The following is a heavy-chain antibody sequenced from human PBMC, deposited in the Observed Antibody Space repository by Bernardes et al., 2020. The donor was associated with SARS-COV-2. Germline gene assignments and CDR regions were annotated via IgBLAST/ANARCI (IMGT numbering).Heavy chain of an antibody. J-gene: IGHJ3*02. CDR2: INPNSGCT. CDR1: GYTFTGYY. Sequence: ASVKVSCKASGYTFTGYYMHWVRQAPGQGLEWMGWINPNSGCTNYAQKFQGRVTMTRDTSISTAYMELSRLRSDDTAVYYCARDSSLLWFGELFGAFDIWGQGTMVTVSS. CDR3: ARDSSLLWFGELFGAFDI. D-gene: IGHD3-10*01. V-gene: IGHV1-2*02.